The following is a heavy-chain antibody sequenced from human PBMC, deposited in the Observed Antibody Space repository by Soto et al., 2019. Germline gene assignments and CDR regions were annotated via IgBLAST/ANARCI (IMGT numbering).Heavy chain of an antibody. CDR2: ISYDGSNK. CDR3: AAGGYYGSGSSAVDYYYGMDV. CDR1: GFTFSSYG. V-gene: IGHV3-30*03. J-gene: IGHJ6*02. Sequence: QVQLVESGGGVVQPGRSLRLSCAASGFTFSSYGMHWVRQAPGKGLEWVAVISYDGSNKYYADSVKGRFTISRDNSKNTLYLQMNSLRAEDTAVYYCAAGGYYGSGSSAVDYYYGMDVWGQGTTVTVSS. D-gene: IGHD3-10*01.